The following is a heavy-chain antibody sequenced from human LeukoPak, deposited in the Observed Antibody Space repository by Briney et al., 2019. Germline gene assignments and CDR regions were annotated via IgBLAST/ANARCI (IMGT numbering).Heavy chain of an antibody. CDR3: ARVSPEGLWFGVADY. CDR1: GFTFSSYS. CDR2: ISSSSSTI. Sequence: GGSLRLSCAASGFTFSSYSMNWVRQAPGKGLEWVSYISSSSSTIYYADSVKGRFTISRDNAKNSLYLQMNSLRAEDTAVYYCARVSPEGLWFGVADYWGQGTLVTVSS. J-gene: IGHJ4*02. D-gene: IGHD3-10*01. V-gene: IGHV3-48*01.